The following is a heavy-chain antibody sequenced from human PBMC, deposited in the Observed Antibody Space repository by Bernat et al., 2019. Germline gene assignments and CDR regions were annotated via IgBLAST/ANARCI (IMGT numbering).Heavy chain of an antibody. J-gene: IGHJ5*02. D-gene: IGHD2-8*01. CDR3: ARDAWCWFDT. CDR1: GYTFTSHA. CDR2: INTGNGNT. Sequence: QVHLVQSGAEVKKPGASVKVSCKASGYTFTSHAMYWVRQAPGQRLEWMGWINTGNGNTKYSQRFQGKDTITRDTSASTAYMELSSVGSKDTAIYSCARDAWCWFDTGGQGTLLTGSS. V-gene: IGHV1-3*04.